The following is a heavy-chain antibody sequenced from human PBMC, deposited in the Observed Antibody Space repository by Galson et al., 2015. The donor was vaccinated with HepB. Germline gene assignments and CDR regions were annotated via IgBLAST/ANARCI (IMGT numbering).Heavy chain of an antibody. Sequence: SETLSLTCTVSGGSISSYYWSWIRQPPGKGLEWIGYIYYSGSTNYNPSLKSRVTISVDTSKNQFSLKLSSVTAADTAVYYCARHALVGAIDYWGQGTLVTVSS. CDR2: IYYSGST. CDR3: ARHALVGAIDY. D-gene: IGHD1-26*01. J-gene: IGHJ4*02. CDR1: GGSISSYY. V-gene: IGHV4-59*08.